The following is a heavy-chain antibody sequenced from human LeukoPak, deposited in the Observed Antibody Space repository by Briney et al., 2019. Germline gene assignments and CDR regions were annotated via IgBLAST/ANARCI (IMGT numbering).Heavy chain of an antibody. CDR2: IRYDGSNK. J-gene: IGHJ4*02. Sequence: GGSLRLSCAASGFTFSSYGMHWVRQAPGKGLEWVAFIRYDGSNKYYADSVKGRFTISRDNSKNTLYLQMNSLRAEDTAVYYCAKDRIPATRGIDYWGQGTLVTVSS. CDR3: AKDRIPATRGIDY. D-gene: IGHD6-25*01. V-gene: IGHV3-30*02. CDR1: GFTFSSYG.